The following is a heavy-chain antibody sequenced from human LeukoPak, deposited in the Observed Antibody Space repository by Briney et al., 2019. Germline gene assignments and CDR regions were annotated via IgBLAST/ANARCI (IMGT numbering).Heavy chain of an antibody. Sequence: GGSLRLSCAASGFTVSSNYMSWVRQAPGKGLEWVSAISGSGGSTYYADSVKGRFTISRDNSKNTLYLQMNSLRAEDTAVYYCAKDRPWGAAAGEFDYWGQGTLVTVSS. J-gene: IGHJ4*02. D-gene: IGHD6-13*01. CDR2: ISGSGGST. V-gene: IGHV3-23*01. CDR3: AKDRPWGAAAGEFDY. CDR1: GFTVSSNY.